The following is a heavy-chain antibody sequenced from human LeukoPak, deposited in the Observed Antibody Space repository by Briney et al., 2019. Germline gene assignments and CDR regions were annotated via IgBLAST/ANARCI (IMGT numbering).Heavy chain of an antibody. CDR2: INPNSGGT. D-gene: IGHD3-3*01. J-gene: IGHJ4*02. CDR1: GYTFTGYY. CDR3: ARDDNYDFWSGYGYLDY. Sequence: ASVKVSCKASGYTFTGYYMHWVRQAPGQGLEWMGWINPNSGGTNYAQKFQGRVTMTRDTSISTAYMELSRLSSDDTAVYYCARDDNYDFWSGYGYLDYWGQGTLVTVSS. V-gene: IGHV1-2*02.